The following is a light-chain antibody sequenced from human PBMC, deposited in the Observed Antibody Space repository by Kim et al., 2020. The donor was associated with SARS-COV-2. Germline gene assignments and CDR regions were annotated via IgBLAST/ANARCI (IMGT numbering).Light chain of an antibody. V-gene: IGKV3-20*01. CDR2: GTS. Sequence: WPVDEATLACRAGQSICISYLAGYQQKPDQAPRLLISGTSRSATGIPDRCKGSGSGTDFTLTISRLETEDFAGYYCQQYGSSPLTFGGGTKVDIK. J-gene: IGKJ4*01. CDR1: QSICISY. CDR3: QQYGSSPLT.